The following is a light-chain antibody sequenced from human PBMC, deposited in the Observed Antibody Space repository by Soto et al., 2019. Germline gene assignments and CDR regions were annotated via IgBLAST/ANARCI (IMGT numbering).Light chain of an antibody. CDR1: QGISTW. Sequence: DIQMTQSPYTLSASLGDRVTITCRASQGISTWLAWYQQKPGTAPKLLIYDASSLESGVPSRFSGSGSGTEFTLTISSLQPDDYATYYCQQYSSYSRTFGQGTNVDIK. CDR3: QQYSSYSRT. J-gene: IGKJ1*01. V-gene: IGKV1-5*01. CDR2: DAS.